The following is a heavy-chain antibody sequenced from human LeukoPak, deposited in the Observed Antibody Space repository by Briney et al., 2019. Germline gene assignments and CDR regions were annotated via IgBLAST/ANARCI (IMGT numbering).Heavy chain of an antibody. CDR3: AELGITMIGGV. D-gene: IGHD3-10*02. CDR2: ITSSGTTI. V-gene: IGHV3-11*01. Sequence: PGGSLRLSCAASGFTFSDYYMSWIRQAPGKGLEWLSYITSSGTTIYYADSVKGRFSISRDNAKNSLYLQMTSLRAEDTAVYYCAELGITMIGGVWGKGTTVTISS. CDR1: GFTFSDYY. J-gene: IGHJ6*04.